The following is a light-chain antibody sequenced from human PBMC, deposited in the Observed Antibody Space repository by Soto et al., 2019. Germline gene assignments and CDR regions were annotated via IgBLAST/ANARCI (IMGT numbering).Light chain of an antibody. CDR3: QQYGSSIT. CDR1: QSVTSNY. J-gene: IGKJ5*01. CDR2: GTS. V-gene: IGKV3-20*01. Sequence: EIVLTQSPGTLSLSPGEGATLSCRASQSVTSNYLAWYQQKPGQAPRLLIYGTSSRATGIPDRFSGSGSGTDFTLTISRLEPEDFAVFYCQQYGSSITFGQGTRLEIK.